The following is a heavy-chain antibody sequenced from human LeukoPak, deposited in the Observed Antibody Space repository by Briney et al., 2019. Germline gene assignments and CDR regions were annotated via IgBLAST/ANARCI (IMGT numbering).Heavy chain of an antibody. CDR2: IGGRGGST. D-gene: IGHD3-16*01. CDR1: GFTFSSFT. J-gene: IGHJ5*02. V-gene: IGHV3-23*01. Sequence: GGSLRLSCAASGFTFSSFTITWVRQAPGKGLEWVSAIGGRGGSTYYADFLEGRFTIARDNSKDMVYLQMNSLKVEDTAIYYCGKEGGAWGQGTKVTVSS. CDR3: GKEGGA.